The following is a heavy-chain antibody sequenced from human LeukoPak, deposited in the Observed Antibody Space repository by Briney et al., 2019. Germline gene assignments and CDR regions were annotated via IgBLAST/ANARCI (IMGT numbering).Heavy chain of an antibody. CDR2: IKQDGSEK. J-gene: IGHJ4*02. CDR3: ARPSFRTGSYFDH. Sequence: PGGSLRLSCAASGFTFSSYWMSWVRQAPGKGLEWVANIKQDGSEKYYVDSVKGRFTISRDNTKTSLYLQMNSLRVEDTAVYYCARPSFRTGSYFDHWGQGTLVTVSS. D-gene: IGHD3/OR15-3a*01. V-gene: IGHV3-7*01. CDR1: GFTFSSYW.